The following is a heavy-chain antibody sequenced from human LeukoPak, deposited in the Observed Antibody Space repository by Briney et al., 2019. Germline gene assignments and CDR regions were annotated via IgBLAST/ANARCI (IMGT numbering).Heavy chain of an antibody. CDR1: GGSISSSSYY. J-gene: IGHJ4*02. V-gene: IGHV4-39*01. Sequence: SETLSLTCTVSGGSISSSSYYWGWIRQPPGKGLEWIGSIYYSGSTYYNPSLKSRVTISVDTSKNQFSLKLSSVTAADTAVYYCARSTVTDYWGQGTLVTVSS. D-gene: IGHD4-17*01. CDR2: IYYSGST. CDR3: ARSTVTDY.